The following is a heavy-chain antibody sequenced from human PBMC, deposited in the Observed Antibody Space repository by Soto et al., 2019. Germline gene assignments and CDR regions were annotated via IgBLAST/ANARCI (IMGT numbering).Heavy chain of an antibody. V-gene: IGHV3-33*01. J-gene: IGHJ5*02. D-gene: IGHD2-8*01. CDR1: GVTVSYYA. CDR3: ARLPDSNVLEWLDP. CDR2: IRNHGNTA. Sequence: GGSLRLSCVASGVTVSYYAVHWVRQSPGKGLEWVAVIRNHGNTAYQAHTVKGRVTVTRDKSRNTVYLQMNSLRAEDTAVYYCARLPDSNVLEWLDPWGRGTLVTVSS.